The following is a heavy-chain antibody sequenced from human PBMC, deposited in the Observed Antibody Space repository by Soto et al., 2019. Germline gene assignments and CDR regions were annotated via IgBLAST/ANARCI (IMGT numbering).Heavy chain of an antibody. D-gene: IGHD2-8*01. Sequence: VKVSCKASGGTFSSYAISWVRQAPGQGLEWMGGIIPIFGTANYAQKFQGRVTITADKSTSTAYMELSSLRSEDTAVYYCARSALRMNGMDVWGQGTTVTAP. CDR2: IIPIFGTA. V-gene: IGHV1-69*06. CDR1: GGTFSSYA. CDR3: ARSALRMNGMDV. J-gene: IGHJ6*02.